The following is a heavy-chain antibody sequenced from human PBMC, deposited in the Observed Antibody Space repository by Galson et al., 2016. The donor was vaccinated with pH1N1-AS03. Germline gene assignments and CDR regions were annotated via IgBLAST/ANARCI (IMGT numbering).Heavy chain of an antibody. Sequence: ETLSLTCAVYVGSISDYYWTWIRQAPGKGLEWIGEINHSGDTTYKSSLKSRVTISLDKYNSKNTLNLQLTSLRSEDTAVYYCARMAAAGDWGQGTLVTVSS. CDR3: ARMAAAGD. CDR1: VGSISDYY. CDR2: INHSGDT. D-gene: IGHD6-13*01. V-gene: IGHV4-34*01. J-gene: IGHJ4*02.